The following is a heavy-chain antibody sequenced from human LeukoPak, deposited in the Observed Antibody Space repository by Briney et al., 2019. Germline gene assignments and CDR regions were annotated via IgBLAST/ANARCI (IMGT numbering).Heavy chain of an antibody. D-gene: IGHD3-9*01. V-gene: IGHV3-30*18. CDR3: AKPRTFYDILTVSFQQ. CDR2: ISYDGGEQ. CDR1: GFTFSKYG. Sequence: GGSLRLSCAASGFTFSKYGMHWVRQAPGKGLEWVAVISYDGGEQHYGDSVKGRFSISRDDSKSTIYLQMNSLTVEDTAPYYCAKPRTFYDILTVSFQQWGQGTWVSVSS. J-gene: IGHJ1*01.